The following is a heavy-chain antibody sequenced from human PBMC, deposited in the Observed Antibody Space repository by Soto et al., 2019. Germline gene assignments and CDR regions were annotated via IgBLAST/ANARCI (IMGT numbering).Heavy chain of an antibody. Sequence: QVQLVESGGGVVQPGRSLGLSCAASGFTFSSYGMHWVRQAPGKGLEWVAVISYDGSNKYYADSVKGRFTISRDNSKNTLYLQMNSLRAEDTAVYYCAKYKYYYDSSGYFPFDYWGQGTLVTVSS. V-gene: IGHV3-30*18. J-gene: IGHJ4*02. CDR1: GFTFSSYG. CDR2: ISYDGSNK. D-gene: IGHD3-22*01. CDR3: AKYKYYYDSSGYFPFDY.